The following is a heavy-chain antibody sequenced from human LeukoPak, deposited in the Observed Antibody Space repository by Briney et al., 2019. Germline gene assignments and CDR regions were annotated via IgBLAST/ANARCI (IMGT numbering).Heavy chain of an antibody. J-gene: IGHJ4*02. V-gene: IGHV3-23*01. D-gene: IGHD2-15*01. CDR3: AKQLGYCSDGSCYFPY. CDR1: GLTFSSSA. CDR2: ISNNGGYT. Sequence: GGSLRLSCAASGLTFSSSAMSWVRQAPGKGLEWVSAISNNGGYTYYADSVQGRFTISRDNSKSTLYLQMNSLRAEDTAVYYCAKQLGYCSDGSCYFPYWGQGTLVTVSS.